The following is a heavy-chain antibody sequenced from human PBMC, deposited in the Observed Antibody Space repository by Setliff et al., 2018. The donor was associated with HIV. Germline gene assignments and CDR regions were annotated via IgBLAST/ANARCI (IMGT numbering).Heavy chain of an antibody. D-gene: IGHD6-13*01. CDR3: ARARYGVAAVGY. CDR1: GYTFISFD. J-gene: IGHJ4*02. Sequence: GASVKVSCKASGYTFISFDINWVRQATGQGPEWMGWMNPASGSTGYAQKFQGRVTMTRNASINTAYMELNSLTFDDTAMYYCARARYGVAAVGYWGQGTPGTAPQ. V-gene: IGHV1-8*01. CDR2: MNPASGST.